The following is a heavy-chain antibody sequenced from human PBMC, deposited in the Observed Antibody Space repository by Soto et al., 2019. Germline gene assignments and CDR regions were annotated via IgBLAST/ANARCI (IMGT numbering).Heavy chain of an antibody. J-gene: IGHJ4*02. CDR1: GFTFSSYW. CDR3: ARAKNADC. CDR2: IKQDGSEK. V-gene: IGHV3-7*05. Sequence: GGSLRLSCAASGFTFSSYWMTWVRQSPGKGLEWVANIKQDGSEKYYVDSVKGRFSISRDNAKNSLYLQMNSLRVEDTAVYYCARAKNADCWGQGALVTVSS.